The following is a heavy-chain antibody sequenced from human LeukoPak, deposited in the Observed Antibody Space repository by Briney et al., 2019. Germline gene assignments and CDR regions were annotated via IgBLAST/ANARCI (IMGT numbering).Heavy chain of an antibody. CDR2: ISGSGGST. V-gene: IGHV3-23*01. J-gene: IGHJ3*02. Sequence: GGTLRLSCAASGFTFSSYAMSWDRQAPGKGLEWVSAISGSGGSTYSADSVKGRFTISRDNSKNTLYLQMNSLRPEDTAVYYCAKITQIGVRSGSTRAFDIWGQGTMVTVSS. CDR1: GFTFSSYA. D-gene: IGHD3-10*01. CDR3: AKITQIGVRSGSTRAFDI.